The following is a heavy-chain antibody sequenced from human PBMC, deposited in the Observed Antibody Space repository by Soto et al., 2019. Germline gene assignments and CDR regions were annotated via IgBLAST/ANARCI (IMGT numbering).Heavy chain of an antibody. CDR1: GYTFTVYY. D-gene: IGHD2-2*01. CDR3: ARDEGGVVVPAASSMDV. V-gene: IGHV1-2*02. J-gene: IGHJ6*02. Sequence: GASVKVSCKASGYTFTVYYMHGVLQSPVQWLEWMGWINPNSGGTNYAQKFQGRVTMTRDTSISTAYMELSRLRSDDTAVYYCARDEGGVVVPAASSMDVWGQGTTVTVSS. CDR2: INPNSGGT.